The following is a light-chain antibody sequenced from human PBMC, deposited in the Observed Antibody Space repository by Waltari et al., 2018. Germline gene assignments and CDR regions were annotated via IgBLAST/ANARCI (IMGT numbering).Light chain of an antibody. Sequence: VLTQSPGTLSLSPGERATLSCRASQSISKYLVWYQPRPGHAPRLLIYAASTRATCIPDRYSGSGFGTDFTLTISRLEPEDFAMYYCQNHERLPATFGQGTKVEIK. J-gene: IGKJ1*01. V-gene: IGKV3-20*01. CDR1: QSISKY. CDR3: QNHERLPAT. CDR2: AAS.